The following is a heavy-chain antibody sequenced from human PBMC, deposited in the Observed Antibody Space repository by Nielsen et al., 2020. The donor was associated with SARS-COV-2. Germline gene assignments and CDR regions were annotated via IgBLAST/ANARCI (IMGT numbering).Heavy chain of an antibody. D-gene: IGHD6-25*01. CDR2: IDPSDSYT. CDR3: ARYSSEYYYYYNMDV. Sequence: GESLKISCEGSGYSFTSHWITWVRQMPGKGLEWMGRIDPSDSYTDYSPSFRGHVPMSVDKSISTAYLHWSSLKASDSAIYYCARYSSEYYYYYNMDVWGKGTTVTVSS. CDR1: GYSFTSHW. J-gene: IGHJ6*03. V-gene: IGHV5-10-1*01.